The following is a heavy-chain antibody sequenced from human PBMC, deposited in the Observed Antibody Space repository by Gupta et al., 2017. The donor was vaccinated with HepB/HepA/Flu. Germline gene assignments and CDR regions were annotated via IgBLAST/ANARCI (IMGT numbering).Heavy chain of an antibody. Sequence: EVQQLESGGGLVQPGGSLRLSCAASGFTFSSHAMSWVRQAPGKGLEWVSSITISGHTTYYADSVKGRFTIYRDNSKNTVFLQMNSLRVEDTAVYFCANEIRPNDYWGQGTLVTVSS. CDR1: GFTFSSHA. J-gene: IGHJ4*02. V-gene: IGHV3-23*01. CDR3: ANEIRPNDY. CDR2: ITISGHTT.